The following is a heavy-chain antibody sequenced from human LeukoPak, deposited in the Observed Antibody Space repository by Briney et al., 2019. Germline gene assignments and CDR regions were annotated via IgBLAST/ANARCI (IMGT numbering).Heavy chain of an antibody. CDR3: ARTSGCYDY. Sequence: GGSLRLSCAASGFTFSSYGMHWVRQAPGKGLEYVSSISSNGGSTYYASSVKGRFTISRDNSENTLYLQMGSLRPEDMAVYYCARTSGCYDYWGQGTLVTVSS. V-gene: IGHV3-64*01. D-gene: IGHD6-19*01. J-gene: IGHJ4*02. CDR2: ISSNGGST. CDR1: GFTFSSYG.